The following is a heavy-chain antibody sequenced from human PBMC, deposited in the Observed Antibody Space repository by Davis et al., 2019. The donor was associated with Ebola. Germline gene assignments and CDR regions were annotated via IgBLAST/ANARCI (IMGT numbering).Heavy chain of an antibody. V-gene: IGHV4-39*01. J-gene: IGHJ4*02. CDR3: ARLGMNGFDPEVFFDY. D-gene: IGHD5-12*01. CDR1: GGSISRSSLY. CDR2: MYSRGST. Sequence: SETLSLTCTVSGGSISRSSLYWGWLRQPPGEGLEWIGSMYSRGSTRYNPSIKSRGTISVVTSQNQFSLRLSSVTAADTAVYYCARLGMNGFDPEVFFDYWGQGILVTVSS.